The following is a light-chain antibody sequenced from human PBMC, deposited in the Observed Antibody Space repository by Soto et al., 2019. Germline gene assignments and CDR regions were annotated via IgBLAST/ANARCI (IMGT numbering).Light chain of an antibody. J-gene: IGKJ2*01. CDR3: RQYGNSPST. CDR1: QSVSSSY. Sequence: ELVLTQSPGTLSLSPGERATLSCRASQSVSSSYLAWFQQQPGQAPRLLIYGASSRATGTPDRFSGSGSGTHFTFTISRPEPEDPSVYYCRQYGNSPSTFGQGTKLEIE. V-gene: IGKV3-20*01. CDR2: GAS.